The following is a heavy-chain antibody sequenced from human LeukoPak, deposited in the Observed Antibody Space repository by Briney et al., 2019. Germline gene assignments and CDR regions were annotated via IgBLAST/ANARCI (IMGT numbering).Heavy chain of an antibody. CDR3: TTDLTRVYSGSYSHWYFDL. D-gene: IGHD1-26*01. J-gene: IGHJ2*01. Sequence: PGGSLRLSCAASGLTFSNAWMSWVRQAPGKGLEWVGRIKSKTDGGTTDYAAPVKGRFTISRDDSKNTLYLQMNSLKTEDTAVYYCTTDLTRVYSGSYSHWYFDLWGRGTLVTVSS. CDR2: IKSKTDGGTT. V-gene: IGHV3-15*01. CDR1: GLTFSNAW.